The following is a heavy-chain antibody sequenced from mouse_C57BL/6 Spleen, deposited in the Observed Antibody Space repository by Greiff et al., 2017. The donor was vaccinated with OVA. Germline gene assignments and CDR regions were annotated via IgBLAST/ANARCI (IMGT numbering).Heavy chain of an antibody. Sequence: QVQLQQPGAELVKPGASVKLSCKASGYTFTSYWMHWVKQRPGQGLEWIGMIHPNSGSTNYNEKFKSKATLTVDNSSSTAYMQLSSLTSEDSAVYDCARCPITAVVADAMDYWGQGTSVTVSS. D-gene: IGHD1-1*01. CDR2: IHPNSGST. J-gene: IGHJ4*01. CDR1: GYTFTSYW. V-gene: IGHV1-64*01. CDR3: ARCPITAVVADAMDY.